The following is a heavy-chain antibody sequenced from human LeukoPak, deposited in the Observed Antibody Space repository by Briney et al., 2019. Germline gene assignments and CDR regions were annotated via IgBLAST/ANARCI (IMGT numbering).Heavy chain of an antibody. V-gene: IGHV3-21*01. Sequence: GGSLRLSCAASGFTFSSYKMNWVRQAPGRGLEWVSSIHSGGSDIYYADSVKGRFTISRDNAKNSLYLQMNSLRAEDTAVYYCARDSSGYAGYFQHWGQGTLVTVSS. J-gene: IGHJ1*01. CDR3: ARDSSGYAGYFQH. CDR1: GFTFSSYK. D-gene: IGHD5-12*01. CDR2: IHSGGSDI.